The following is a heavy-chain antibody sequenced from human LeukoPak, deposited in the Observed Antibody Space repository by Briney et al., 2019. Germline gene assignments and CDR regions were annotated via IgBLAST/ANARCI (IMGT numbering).Heavy chain of an antibody. D-gene: IGHD3-22*01. CDR1: GGSFSGYY. J-gene: IGHJ4*02. CDR2: INHSGST. CDR3: ARATYYYDSSGTRYFDY. Sequence: SETLSLTCAVYGGSFSGYYWSWIRQPPGKGLEWIGEINHSGSTNYNPSLKSRVTISVDTSKNQFSQKLSSVTAADTAVYYCARATYYYDSSGTRYFDYWGQGTLVTVSS. V-gene: IGHV4-34*01.